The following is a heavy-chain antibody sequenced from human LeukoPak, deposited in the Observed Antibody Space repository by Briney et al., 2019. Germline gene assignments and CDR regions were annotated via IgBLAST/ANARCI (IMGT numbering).Heavy chain of an antibody. CDR3: ARENSGTHDY. CDR1: GYTFISYY. V-gene: IGHV1-46*01. CDR2: INPSGGST. J-gene: IGHJ4*02. Sequence: ASVKVSCKASGYTFISYYIHWVRQAPGQGLEWMGIINPSGGSTRYAQKFQGRVTMITDTSTSTVYLELSSLRSEDTAVYYCARENSGTHDYWGQGTLVTVSS. D-gene: IGHD1-7*01.